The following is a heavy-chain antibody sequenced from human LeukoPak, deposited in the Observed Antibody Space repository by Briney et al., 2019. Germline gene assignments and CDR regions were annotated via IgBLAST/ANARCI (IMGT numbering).Heavy chain of an antibody. Sequence: ASVKVSCKASGYTFTSYGISWVRQAPGQGLEWMGWISAYNGNTNYAQKLQGRVTMTTDTSKSTAYMELRSLRSDDTDVYYCARVVASREYYDSSGYPYVDYGGQGTLVTVSS. V-gene: IGHV1-18*01. CDR1: GYTFTSYG. J-gene: IGHJ4*02. CDR3: ARVVASREYYDSSGYPYVDY. D-gene: IGHD3-22*01. CDR2: ISAYNGNT.